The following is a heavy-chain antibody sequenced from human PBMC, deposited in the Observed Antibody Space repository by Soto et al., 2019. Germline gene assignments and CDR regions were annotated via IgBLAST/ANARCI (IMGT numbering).Heavy chain of an antibody. J-gene: IGHJ6*02. D-gene: IGHD2-2*01. CDR1: GGTFGSYA. CDR2: IIPIPGTA. V-gene: IGHV1-69*01. CDR3: ARSQGSSTSLEIYYYYYYGMDV. Sequence: QVQLVQSGAEVKKPGSSVKVSCKASGGTFGSYAISWVRQAPGQGLEWMGGIIPIPGTANYAQKFQGRVTSAADESTSIAYMELSSLRSEDTAVYYCARSQGSSTSLEIYYYYYYGMDVWGQGTTVTVSS.